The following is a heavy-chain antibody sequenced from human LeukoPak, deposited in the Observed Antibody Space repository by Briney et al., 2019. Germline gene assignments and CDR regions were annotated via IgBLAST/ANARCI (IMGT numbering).Heavy chain of an antibody. D-gene: IGHD3-10*01. V-gene: IGHV1-8*03. J-gene: IGHJ5*02. Sequence: ASVKVSCKASGYTFGSDDINWVRQATGQGLEWMGWINPNNGNLGYAQKFQGRVTITRNTPISTAYMELSSLTSEDTAVYYCARANMVRGVGSFFDRNWFDPWGQGTLVTVSS. CDR2: INPNNGNL. CDR3: ARANMVRGVGSFFDRNWFDP. CDR1: GYTFGSDD.